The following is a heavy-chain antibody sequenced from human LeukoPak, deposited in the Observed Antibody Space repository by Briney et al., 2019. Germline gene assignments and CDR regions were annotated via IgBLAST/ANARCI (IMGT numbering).Heavy chain of an antibody. CDR1: GFTFSSYS. D-gene: IGHD1-26*01. Sequence: GGSLRLSCAPSGFTFSSYSMNWVRHAPGGRLEWFSSIRNSSNYIYYADSVKGRFTISRDNAKNSLYLQMNSLRAEDTAVYYCARDPYSGGYGSYYYYYMDVWGKGTTVTISS. CDR3: ARDPYSGGYGSYYYYYMDV. V-gene: IGHV3-21*01. CDR2: IRNSSNYI. J-gene: IGHJ6*03.